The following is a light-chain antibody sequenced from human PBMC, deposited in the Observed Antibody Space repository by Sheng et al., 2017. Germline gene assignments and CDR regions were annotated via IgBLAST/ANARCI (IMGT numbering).Light chain of an antibody. CDR1: QPISFW. Sequence: DIQMTQSPSTLSASVGDRVTITCRASQPISFWLAWYQQKPGKAPQLLIYKASYLQSGISSKFSGSGSGTEFTLTINSLQPDDFATYYCQQYNNYPWTFGQGTNVEIK. J-gene: IGKJ1*01. CDR2: KAS. CDR3: QQYNNYPWT. V-gene: IGKV1-5*03.